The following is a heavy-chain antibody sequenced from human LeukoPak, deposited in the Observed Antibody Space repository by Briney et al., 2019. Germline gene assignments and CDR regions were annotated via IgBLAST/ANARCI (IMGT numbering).Heavy chain of an antibody. CDR2: ISGSGGST. J-gene: IGHJ3*02. V-gene: IGHV3-23*01. CDR1: GFTFSSYA. D-gene: IGHD6-19*01. Sequence: GGSLRLPCAASGFTFSSYAMSWVRQAPGKGLEWVSAISGSGGSTYYADSVKGRFTISRDNSKNTLYLQMNSLRAEDTAVYYCAKDPDSSGWYFPDAFDIWGQGTMATVSS. CDR3: AKDPDSSGWYFPDAFDI.